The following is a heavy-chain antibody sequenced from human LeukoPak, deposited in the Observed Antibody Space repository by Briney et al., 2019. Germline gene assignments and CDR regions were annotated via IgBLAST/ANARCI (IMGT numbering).Heavy chain of an antibody. Sequence: SQTLSLTCTVSGGSISSGDYYWSWIRQPPGKGLEWIGYIYYSGSTYYNPSLKSRVTISVDTSKNQFSLKLSSVTAADTAVYYCARDEVSRPDPDFGEPLGYFDYWGQGTLVTVSS. J-gene: IGHJ4*02. V-gene: IGHV4-30-4*01. CDR1: GGSISSGDYY. CDR3: ARDEVSRPDPDFGEPLGYFDY. CDR2: IYYSGST. D-gene: IGHD3-10*01.